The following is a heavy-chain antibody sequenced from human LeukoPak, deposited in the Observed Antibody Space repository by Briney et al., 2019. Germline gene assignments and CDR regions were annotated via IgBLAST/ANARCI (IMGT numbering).Heavy chain of an antibody. CDR1: GGSISGLY. J-gene: IGHJ6*03. D-gene: IGHD3-10*01. V-gene: IGHV4-59*11. Sequence: SETLSLTCTASGGSISGLYWSWIRQPPGRKLEWIGYIYYRGGTNYNPSLKSRVTISVDTSKNQFSLKLSSVTAADTAVYYCARDRIGEDYMDVWGKGTTVTVSS. CDR3: ARDRIGEDYMDV. CDR2: IYYRGGT.